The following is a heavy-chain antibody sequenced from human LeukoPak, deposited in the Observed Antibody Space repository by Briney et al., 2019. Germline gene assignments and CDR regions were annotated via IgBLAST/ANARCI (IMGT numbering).Heavy chain of an antibody. J-gene: IGHJ6*03. V-gene: IGHV1-69*06. CDR1: GYTFTSYA. D-gene: IGHD2-21*02. CDR3: ARGGDSLSNYYYYMDV. Sequence: ASVKVSCKASGYTFTSYAISWVRQAPGQGLEWMGGIIPIFGTANYAQKFQGRVTITADKSTSTAYMELSSLRSEDTAVYYCARGGDSLSNYYYYMDVWGKGTTVTVSS. CDR2: IIPIFGTA.